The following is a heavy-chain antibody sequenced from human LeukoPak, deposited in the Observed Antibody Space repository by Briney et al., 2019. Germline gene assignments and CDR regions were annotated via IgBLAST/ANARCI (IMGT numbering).Heavy chain of an antibody. Sequence: SETLSLTCTVSGGSISSSTYYWGWLRQPPGKGLEWIGSIYYSGSTYYNPSLKSRVTTSVDTSKNQFSLKLSSVTAADTAVYYCVRHILEMATITWFDPWGQGTLVTVSS. V-gene: IGHV4-39*01. CDR1: GGSISSSTYY. D-gene: IGHD5-24*01. CDR2: IYYSGST. J-gene: IGHJ5*02. CDR3: VRHILEMATITWFDP.